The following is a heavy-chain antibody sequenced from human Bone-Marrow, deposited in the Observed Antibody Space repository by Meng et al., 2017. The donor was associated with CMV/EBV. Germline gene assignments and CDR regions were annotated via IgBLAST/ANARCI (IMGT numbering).Heavy chain of an antibody. CDR1: GGTFKIYA. J-gene: IGHJ3*02. D-gene: IGHD3-10*01. Sequence: AVKVSCKASGGTFKIYAINLVRQASGQGLEWMGGISTVFGTANFAQKFQARPTITTDESTSTAYMEPSSLTSDDTAVYFCVRGVPYDAFDIWGQGTVVTVSS. CDR2: ISTVFGTA. CDR3: VRGVPYDAFDI. V-gene: IGHV1-69*05.